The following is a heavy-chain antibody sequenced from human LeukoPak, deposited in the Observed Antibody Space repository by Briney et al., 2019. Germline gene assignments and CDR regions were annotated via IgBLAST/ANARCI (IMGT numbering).Heavy chain of an antibody. CDR2: INPNSGDT. Sequence: ASVKVSCKASGYTFTAYYMHWVRQAPGQGLEWMGWINPNSGDTNCAQKFQGRVTMTRDTSISTAYMELSSLRSDDTAVYYCARESRGGYYGSGNSGLLHYYMDVWGKGTTVTISS. V-gene: IGHV1-2*02. D-gene: IGHD3-10*01. J-gene: IGHJ6*03. CDR1: GYTFTAYY. CDR3: ARESRGGYYGSGNSGLLHYYMDV.